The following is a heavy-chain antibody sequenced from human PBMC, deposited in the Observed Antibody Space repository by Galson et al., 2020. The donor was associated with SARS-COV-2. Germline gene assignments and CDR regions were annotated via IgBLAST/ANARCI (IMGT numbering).Heavy chain of an antibody. V-gene: IGHV3-23*01. CDR2: IRGSGGST. CDR3: AKSRPGGFDY. CDR1: GFTFSSYT. J-gene: IGHJ4*02. Sequence: GGSLRLSCAASGFTFSSYTMSWVRQAPGKGLEWVSTIRGSGGSTYYADSVKGRFTISRDNSKNTLFLQMLSLRAGDTAVYYCAKSRPGGFDYWGQGTLVTVSS. D-gene: IGHD3-10*01.